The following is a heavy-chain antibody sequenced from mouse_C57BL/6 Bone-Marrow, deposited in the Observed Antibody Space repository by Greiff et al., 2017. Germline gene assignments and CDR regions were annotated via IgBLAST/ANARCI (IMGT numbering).Heavy chain of an antibody. CDR2: IDPENGDT. CDR1: GFNIKDDY. J-gene: IGHJ3*01. V-gene: IGHV14-4*01. D-gene: IGHD1-1*01. Sequence: EVQVVESGAELVRPGASVKLSCTASGFNIKDDYMHWVKQRPEQGLEWIGWIDPENGDTEYASKFQGKATITADTSSNTAYLQLSSLTSEDTAVYYGTFITTGAYWGQGTLVTVSA. CDR3: TFITTGAY.